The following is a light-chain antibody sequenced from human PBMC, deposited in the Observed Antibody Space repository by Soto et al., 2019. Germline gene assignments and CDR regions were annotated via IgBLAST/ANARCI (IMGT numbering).Light chain of an antibody. CDR2: EVT. CDR3: CSYAGSSTLV. CDR1: TSDLGHYNY. J-gene: IGLJ2*01. Sequence: QSVLTQPASVSGSPGQSITISCTGTTSDLGHYNYVSWYQKHPGTAPRLMIYEVTNRPSGVSNRFSGSKSGNTASLTISGLQAEDEADYYCCSYAGSSTLVFGGGTKVTVL. V-gene: IGLV2-23*02.